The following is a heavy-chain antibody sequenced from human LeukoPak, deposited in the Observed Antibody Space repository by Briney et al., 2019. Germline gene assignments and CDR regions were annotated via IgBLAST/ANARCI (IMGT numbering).Heavy chain of an antibody. CDR1: GFIVRSNY. J-gene: IGHJ4*02. D-gene: IGHD5-24*01. Sequence: GGSLRLSCAASGFIVRSNYMSWVRQAPGKGLEWVSVIYSGGSTYYADSVKGRFTISRHNSKNTLYLQMNSLRAEDTAVYYCARGDGYNYGYYFDYWGQGTLVTVSS. CDR3: ARGDGYNYGYYFDY. CDR2: IYSGGST. V-gene: IGHV3-53*04.